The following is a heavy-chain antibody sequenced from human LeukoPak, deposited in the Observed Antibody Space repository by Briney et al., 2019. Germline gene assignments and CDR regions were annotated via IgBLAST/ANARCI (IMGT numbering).Heavy chain of an antibody. Sequence: SETLSLTCAVYGGSFSGYYWSWLRQPPGKGLEWIGEINHSGSTNYNPSLTSRVTISVDTSKNQFSLKLSSVTAADTAVYYCARDSRMYSSGWYPYWGQGTLVTVSS. CDR1: GGSFSGYY. D-gene: IGHD6-19*01. V-gene: IGHV4-34*01. CDR3: ARDSRMYSSGWYPY. J-gene: IGHJ4*02. CDR2: INHSGST.